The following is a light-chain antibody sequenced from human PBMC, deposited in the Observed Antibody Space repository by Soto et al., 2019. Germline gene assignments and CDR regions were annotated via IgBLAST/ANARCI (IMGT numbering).Light chain of an antibody. CDR3: QQYDTLWT. Sequence: DIHMTHSPSTLSASVGDRVTITCRASHSFSRWLAWYQQRPGKAPKLLIYHASTLESGVPSRFSASASGTEFTLSITRLQPDDIATYYCQQYDTLWTFGQGTKVDIK. J-gene: IGKJ1*01. V-gene: IGKV1-5*01. CDR2: HAS. CDR1: HSFSRW.